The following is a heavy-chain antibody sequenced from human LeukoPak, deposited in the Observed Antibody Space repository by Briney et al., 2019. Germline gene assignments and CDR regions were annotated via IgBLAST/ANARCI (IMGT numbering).Heavy chain of an antibody. CDR1: GGSFSSYV. CDR3: AGHPDYGDYALTRPYDY. V-gene: IGHV1-69*04. Sequence: ASVTVSYKASGGSFSSYVIHWVRQAHGQGLEWMGRTIPTLAIANYAQKFQGRVTITADKSTSTAYMELSSLRSEDTAVYYCAGHPDYGDYALTRPYDYWGQGTLVTVSS. J-gene: IGHJ4*02. CDR2: TIPTLAIA. D-gene: IGHD4-17*01.